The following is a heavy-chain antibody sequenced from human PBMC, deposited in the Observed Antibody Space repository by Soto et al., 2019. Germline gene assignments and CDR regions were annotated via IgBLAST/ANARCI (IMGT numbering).Heavy chain of an antibody. CDR3: ARHIGPTYYYDSSGYYYFDY. J-gene: IGHJ4*02. D-gene: IGHD3-22*01. Sequence: GESLKISCKGSGYSFTSYWIGWVRQMPGKGLEWMGIIYPGDSDTRYSPSFQGQVTISVDKSISTAYLQWSSLKASDTAMYYCARHIGPTYYYDSSGYYYFDYWGQGTLVTVSS. CDR1: GYSFTSYW. CDR2: IYPGDSDT. V-gene: IGHV5-51*01.